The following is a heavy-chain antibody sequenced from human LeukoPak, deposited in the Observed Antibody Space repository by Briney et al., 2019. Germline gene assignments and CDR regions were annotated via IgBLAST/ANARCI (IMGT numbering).Heavy chain of an antibody. Sequence: SSETLSLTCAVYGGSFSGYYWSWIRQPPGKGLEWIGEINHSGSTNYNPSLKSRVTISVDTSKNQFSLKLSSVTAADTAVYYCARQKLERLFPRHYYYGMDVWGQGTTVTVSS. CDR1: GGSFSGYY. D-gene: IGHD1-1*01. V-gene: IGHV4-34*01. CDR2: INHSGST. CDR3: ARQKLERLFPRHYYYGMDV. J-gene: IGHJ6*02.